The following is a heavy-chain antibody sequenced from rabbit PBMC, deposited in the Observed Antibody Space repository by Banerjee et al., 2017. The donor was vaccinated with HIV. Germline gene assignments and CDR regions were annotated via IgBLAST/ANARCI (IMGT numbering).Heavy chain of an antibody. J-gene: IGHJ4*01. CDR2: IYPDYGST. CDR1: GFTISSSYY. D-gene: IGHD1-1*01. Sequence: QSLEESGGGLVQPEGSLALTCKASGFTISSSYYMCWVRQAPGKGLEWIAYIYPDYGSTDYATWAKGRFTISKASSTTVTLQMTSLTAADTATYFCARDLPISGGYSFDLWGQGTLVTVS. V-gene: IGHV1S40*01. CDR3: ARDLPISGGYSFDL.